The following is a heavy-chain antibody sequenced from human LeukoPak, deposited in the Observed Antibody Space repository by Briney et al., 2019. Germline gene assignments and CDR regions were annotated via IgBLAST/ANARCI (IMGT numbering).Heavy chain of an antibody. CDR2: IYHSGST. Sequence: SETLSLTCIVSGYSISSGYYWGWIRQPPGKGLEWIGNIYHSGSTYYNLSLKSRVTISVDTSKNQFSLQLSSLTASDTAVYYCARVGPYIEVDPWGQGTLVIVSS. J-gene: IGHJ5*02. V-gene: IGHV4-38-2*02. CDR1: GYSISSGYY. D-gene: IGHD5-12*01. CDR3: ARVGPYIEVDP.